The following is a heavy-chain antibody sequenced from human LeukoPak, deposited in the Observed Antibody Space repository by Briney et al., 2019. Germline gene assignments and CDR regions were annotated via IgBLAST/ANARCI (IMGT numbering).Heavy chain of an antibody. CDR1: GGSISNYY. V-gene: IGHV4-59*01. Sequence: PSETLSLTCTVSGGSISNYYWNWIRQPPGKGLEWIGYILSSGSTHHNPSLTSRISLSVDTSKNQFSLKLSSVTAADTAVYYCARDRRQRTMVRGVYNAFDIWGQGTMVTVSS. CDR2: ILSSGST. J-gene: IGHJ3*02. D-gene: IGHD3-10*01. CDR3: ARDRRQRTMVRGVYNAFDI.